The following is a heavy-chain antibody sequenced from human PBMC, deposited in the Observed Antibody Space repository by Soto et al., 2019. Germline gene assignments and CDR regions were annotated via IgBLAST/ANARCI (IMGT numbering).Heavy chain of an antibody. D-gene: IGHD3-3*01. Sequence: GGSLRLSCAASGFTFSNYWMHWVRQAPGKGLVWVSRINSDGSSTNYAESVKGRFIISRDNAKNTLYLQMNSLRAEDTAVYYCARELGYDFQPWGQGTLVTVSS. CDR3: ARELGYDFQP. CDR1: GFTFSNYW. J-gene: IGHJ5*02. V-gene: IGHV3-74*01. CDR2: INSDGSST.